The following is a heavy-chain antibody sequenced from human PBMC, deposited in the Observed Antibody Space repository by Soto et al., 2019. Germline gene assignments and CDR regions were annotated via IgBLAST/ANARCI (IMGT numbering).Heavy chain of an antibody. CDR1: SASIISEQR. CDR2: SHHSGST. Sequence: QMQLQESGPGLVKPSETLSLTCAVSSASIISEQRWSWVRQPPGKGLEWIGESHHSGSTNNNPSLRSRVPMSVDKSKNQFSLNLNSVTAADTAVYYCARSFGWYAIDQWGQGTLVIVSS. CDR3: ARSFGWYAIDQ. D-gene: IGHD6-19*01. V-gene: IGHV4-4*02. J-gene: IGHJ4*02.